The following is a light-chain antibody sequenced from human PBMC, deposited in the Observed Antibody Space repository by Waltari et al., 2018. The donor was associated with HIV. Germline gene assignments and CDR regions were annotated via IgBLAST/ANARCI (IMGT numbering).Light chain of an antibody. CDR2: SAS. CDR3: EQNYDFTRT. CDR1: QKVRTY. J-gene: IGKJ1*01. Sequence: DIQMTQSPRSLSASVGKTVTFTCRSSQKVRTYVNWYQQTLGRPPRLLIFSASSLQSGVSSRCSGRGSGTDFTLTIKNLQPEDFATYYCEQNYDFTRTFGQGTTVG. V-gene: IGKV1-39*01.